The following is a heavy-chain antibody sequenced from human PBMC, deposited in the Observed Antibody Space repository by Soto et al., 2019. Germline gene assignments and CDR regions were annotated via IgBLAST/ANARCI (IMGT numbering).Heavy chain of an antibody. CDR1: GYSFTSYW. D-gene: IGHD2-15*01. J-gene: IGHJ6*02. CDR3: ARLSKVVVAVYGMDV. V-gene: IGHV5-10-1*01. Sequence: PGESLKISCKGSGYSFTSYWISWVRQMPGKGLEWMGRIDPSDSYTNYSPSFQGHVTISADKSISTAYLQWSSLKASDTAMYYCARLSKVVVAVYGMDVWGQGTTVTVS. CDR2: IDPSDSYT.